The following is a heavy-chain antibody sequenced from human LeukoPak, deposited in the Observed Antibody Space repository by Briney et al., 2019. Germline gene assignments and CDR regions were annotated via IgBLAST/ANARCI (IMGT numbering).Heavy chain of an antibody. J-gene: IGHJ6*03. D-gene: IGHD3-10*01. CDR3: ARSITMVRGVIIRPYYYYYMDV. CDR2: MNPNSGNT. V-gene: IGHV1-8*01. Sequence: GSVKVSCKASGYTFTSYDINWVRQATGQGLEWMGWMNPNSGNTGYAQKFQGRVTMTRNTSISTAYMELSSLRSEDTAVYYCARSITMVRGVIIRPYYYYYMDVWGKGTTVTVSS. CDR1: GYTFTSYD.